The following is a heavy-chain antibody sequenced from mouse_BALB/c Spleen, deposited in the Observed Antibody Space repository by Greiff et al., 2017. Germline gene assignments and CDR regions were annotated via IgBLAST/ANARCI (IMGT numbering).Heavy chain of an antibody. CDR1: GYSITSDYA. J-gene: IGHJ3*01. V-gene: IGHV3-2*02. CDR2: ISYSGST. CDR3: ARKEDGYYKN. D-gene: IGHD2-3*01. Sequence: VQLQQSGPGLVKPSQSLSLTCTVTGYSITSDYAWNWIRQFPGNKLEWMGYISYSGSTSYNPSLKSRISITRDTSKNQFFLQLNSVTTEDTATYYCARKEDGYYKNWGQGTLVTVSA.